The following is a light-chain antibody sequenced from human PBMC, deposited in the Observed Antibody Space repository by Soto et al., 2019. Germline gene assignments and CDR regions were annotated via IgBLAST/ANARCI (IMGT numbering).Light chain of an antibody. Sequence: QSALTQPVSVSGSPGQSITVSCTGTSNDVGGYNYVSWYQQHPGQAPKLIIYDVAKRPSGVSDRFSGSKSGSTASLTITGLQTGDEADYYCSSYTSSATLVFGGGTKLTVL. CDR1: SNDVGGYNY. CDR2: DVA. J-gene: IGLJ3*02. CDR3: SSYTSSATLV. V-gene: IGLV2-14*03.